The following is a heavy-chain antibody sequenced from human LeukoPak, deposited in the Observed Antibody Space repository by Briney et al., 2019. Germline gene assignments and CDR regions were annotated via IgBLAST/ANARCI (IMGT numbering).Heavy chain of an antibody. V-gene: IGHV3-23*01. J-gene: IGHJ4*02. CDR2: ISGRVGRT. CDR3: AKPPLGYYDNSATKHYFDY. Sequence: GGSLRLSCAASGFTFSSYAMCWVRQAPGEGLEWVSGISGRVGRTYYADSVNGRFTTSRENSKNTLYLQMTILRAEDTAVYYCAKPPLGYYDNSATKHYFDYWGQGTLVTVSS. D-gene: IGHD3-22*01. CDR1: GFTFSSYA.